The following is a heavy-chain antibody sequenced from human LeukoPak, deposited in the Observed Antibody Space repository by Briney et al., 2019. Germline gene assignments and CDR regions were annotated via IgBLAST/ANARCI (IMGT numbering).Heavy chain of an antibody. V-gene: IGHV3-30*18. D-gene: IGHD1-26*01. CDR1: GFTFSGYG. J-gene: IGHJ4*02. Sequence: PGRSLRLSCAASGFTFSGYGMHWVRRAPGKGLEWVAVISYDGSNKYYADSVKGRFTISRDNSKNTLYLQMNSLRAEDTAVYYCAKEIGGSWGGDLDYWGQGTLVTVSS. CDR2: ISYDGSNK. CDR3: AKEIGGSWGGDLDY.